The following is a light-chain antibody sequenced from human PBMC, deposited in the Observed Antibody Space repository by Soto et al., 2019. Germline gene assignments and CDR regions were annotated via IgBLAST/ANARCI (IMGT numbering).Light chain of an antibody. CDR1: QGISNY. J-gene: IGKJ1*01. Sequence: DIQMTQSPSSLSASVGDRVTITCRASQGISNYLAWYQQKPGKVPKLLIYAASTLQSGIPSRFSGSGSGTDFTLTISSXQPEDVATYYCQKYLSALWTFGQGTKVDIK. CDR3: QKYLSALWT. V-gene: IGKV1-27*01. CDR2: AAS.